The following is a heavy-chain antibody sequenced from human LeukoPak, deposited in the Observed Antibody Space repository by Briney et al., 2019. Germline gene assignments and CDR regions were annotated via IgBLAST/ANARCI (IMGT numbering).Heavy chain of an antibody. CDR3: ARVRTSRWLQLTGDLQTKNDAFGI. CDR1: GYRFTNYY. D-gene: IGHD5-24*01. CDR2: INPSAG. J-gene: IGHJ3*02. V-gene: IGHV1-46*01. Sequence: ASVKVSCKASGYRFTNYYMHWVRQAPGQGLEWMGLINPSAGNAMKFQGRLTMTRDTSTTTVYMELSSLRSEDTAVYYCARVRTSRWLQLTGDLQTKNDAFGIWGQGTMVTVSS.